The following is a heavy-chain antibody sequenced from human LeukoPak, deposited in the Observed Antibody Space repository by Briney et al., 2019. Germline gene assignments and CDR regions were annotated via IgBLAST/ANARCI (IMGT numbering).Heavy chain of an antibody. V-gene: IGHV1-46*01. D-gene: IGHD1-26*01. J-gene: IGHJ4*02. CDR2: INPSGGST. Sequence: GASVKVSCKASGYTFTSYYMHWVRQAPGQGLEWMGIINPSGGSTSYAQKFQGRVTMTRDTSTSTVYMELSSLRSEDTAVYYCARPRSPMYSRSHHRLPFDYWGQGTLVTVSS. CDR1: GYTFTSYY. CDR3: ARPRSPMYSRSHHRLPFDY.